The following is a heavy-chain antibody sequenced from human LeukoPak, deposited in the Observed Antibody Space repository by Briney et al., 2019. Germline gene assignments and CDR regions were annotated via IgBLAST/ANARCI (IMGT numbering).Heavy chain of an antibody. Sequence: ASVKVSCKASGYTFTGYYMHWVRQAPGQGLEWMGWISAYNGNTNYAQKVQGRVTMTSDTSTSTAYMELRSLRSDDTAVYYCARDQGVVVVPAAIVHWGQGTLVTVSS. CDR1: GYTFTGYY. J-gene: IGHJ5*02. CDR2: ISAYNGNT. D-gene: IGHD2-2*01. CDR3: ARDQGVVVVPAAIVH. V-gene: IGHV1-18*04.